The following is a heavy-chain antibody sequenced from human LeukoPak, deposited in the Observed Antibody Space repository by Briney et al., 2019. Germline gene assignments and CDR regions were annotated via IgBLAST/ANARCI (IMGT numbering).Heavy chain of an antibody. CDR3: AREELGGYFDY. V-gene: IGHV1-46*01. Sequence: ASVKDSCKASGYTSTNYYMHWVRQAPGQGLEWVGLINPTGTGTNYAQKFRRRVTLTRDTSTTTVYMELSSLRSEDTAVYYCAREELGGYFDYWGQGRLLTVSS. CDR1: GYTSTNYY. D-gene: IGHD2-15*01. J-gene: IGHJ4*02. CDR2: INPTGTGT.